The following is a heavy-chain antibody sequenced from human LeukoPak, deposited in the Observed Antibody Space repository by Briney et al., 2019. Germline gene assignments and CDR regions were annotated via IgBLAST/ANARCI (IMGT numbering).Heavy chain of an antibody. CDR2: IYYSGST. J-gene: IGHJ4*02. V-gene: IGHV4-39*07. D-gene: IGHD3-22*01. CDR1: GGSISSSSYY. Sequence: SETLSLTCTVSGGSISSSSYYWGWIRQPPGKGLEWIGSIYYSGSTYYNPSLKSRVTISVDTSKNQFSLKLSSVTAADTAVYYCAILHYDSSGYYQSFDYWGQGTLVTVSS. CDR3: AILHYDSSGYYQSFDY.